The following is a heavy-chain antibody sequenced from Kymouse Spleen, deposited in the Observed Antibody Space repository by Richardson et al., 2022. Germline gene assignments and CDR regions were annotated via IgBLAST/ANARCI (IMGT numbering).Heavy chain of an antibody. Sequence: QVQLQQWGAGLLKPSETLSLTCAVYGGSFSGYYWSWIRQPPGKGLEWIGEINHSGSTNYNPSLKSRVTISVDTSKNQFSLKLSSVTAADTAVYYCARGRQWLVFDYWGQGTLVTVSS. J-gene: IGHJ4*02. CDR1: GGSFSGYY. D-gene: IGHD6-19*01. CDR3: ARGRQWLVFDY. CDR2: INHSGST. V-gene: IGHV4-34*01.